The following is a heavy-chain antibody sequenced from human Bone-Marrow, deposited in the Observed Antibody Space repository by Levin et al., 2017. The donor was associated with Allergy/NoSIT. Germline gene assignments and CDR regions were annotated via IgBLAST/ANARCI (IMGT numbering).Heavy chain of an antibody. Sequence: SETLSLTCTVSGGPISTTDYYWGWVRQPPGKGLEWIGTIYYTGVTQSNPSLKSRLIMSVDRSNNQFSLNLRSVTATDTAVYYCTREGRDQVSSSGDYWGQGTLVTVSS. CDR3: TREGRDQVSSSGDY. CDR1: GGPISTTDYY. V-gene: IGHV4-39*02. D-gene: IGHD5/OR15-5a*01. J-gene: IGHJ4*02. CDR2: IYYTGVT.